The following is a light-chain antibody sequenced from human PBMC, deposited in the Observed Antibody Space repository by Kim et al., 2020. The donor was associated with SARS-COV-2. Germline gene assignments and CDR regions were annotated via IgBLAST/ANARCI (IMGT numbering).Light chain of an antibody. V-gene: IGKV3-20*01. CDR1: QNLSSNH. CDR2: GAS. Sequence: IVLTQSPGTLSLSPGERATLSCGASQNLSSNHLAWYQQRPGQAPRLLIYGASSRAPDIPDRFSGSGSGTDFTLTIARLEPGDSAVYWCQQHRTFGPRSKVDI. J-gene: IGKJ3*01. CDR3: QQHRT.